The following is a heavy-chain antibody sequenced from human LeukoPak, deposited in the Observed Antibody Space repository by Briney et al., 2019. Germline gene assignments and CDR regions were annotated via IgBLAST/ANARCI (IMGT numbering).Heavy chain of an antibody. CDR3: AKDLWVAAAGMEGGFDY. CDR1: GFTFSSYS. CDR2: IHPSGINT. V-gene: IGHV3-21*04. J-gene: IGHJ4*02. Sequence: PGGSLRLSCAASGFTFSSYSMNWVRQAPGKGLEWVSTIHPSGINTHHADSVKGRFTISRDNAKNSLYLQMNSLRAEDTALYYCAKDLWVAAAGMEGGFDYWGQGTLVTVSS. D-gene: IGHD6-13*01.